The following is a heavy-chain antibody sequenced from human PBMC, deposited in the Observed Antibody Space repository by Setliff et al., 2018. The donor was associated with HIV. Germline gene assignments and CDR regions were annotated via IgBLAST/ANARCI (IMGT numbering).Heavy chain of an antibody. D-gene: IGHD1-7*01. J-gene: IGHJ6*03. CDR2: IYPGDSDT. V-gene: IGHV5-51*01. CDR1: GYSFTSYW. Sequence: PGESLKISCKGSGYSFTSYWIGWVRQMPGKGLEWMGIIYPGDSDTRYSPSFQGQVTISADKSISTAYLQWSSLKASDTAMYYCAGHRTTGDYYYYMDVWGKGTTVTVSS. CDR3: AGHRTTGDYYYYMDV.